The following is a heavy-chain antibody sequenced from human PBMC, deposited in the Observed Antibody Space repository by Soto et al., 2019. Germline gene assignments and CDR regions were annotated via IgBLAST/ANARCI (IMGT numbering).Heavy chain of an antibody. Sequence: SETLSLTCAVYGGSISGYYWSWIRQPPGKGLEWIGEINHSGSTNYNPSLKSRVTISVDTSKNQFSLKLSSVTAADTAVYYCARGPETGNWFDPWGQGTLVNVSS. CDR3: ARGPETGNWFDP. CDR2: INHSGST. V-gene: IGHV4-34*01. CDR1: GGSISGYY. J-gene: IGHJ5*02.